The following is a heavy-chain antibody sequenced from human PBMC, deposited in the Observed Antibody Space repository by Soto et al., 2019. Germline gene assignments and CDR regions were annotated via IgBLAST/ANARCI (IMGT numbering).Heavy chain of an antibody. CDR3: TRHPYYDILTGFYNADMYFDY. Sequence: PGGSLRLSCSASGFAFSGSSIHWVRQASGKGLEWVGRVRNKANTYATAYAASVKGRFTISRDDSKNTASLQLNSLKTEDTAVYYCTRHPYYDILTGFYNADMYFDYWGQGALVTV. V-gene: IGHV3-73*01. D-gene: IGHD3-9*01. CDR1: GFAFSGSS. CDR2: VRNKANTYAT. J-gene: IGHJ4*02.